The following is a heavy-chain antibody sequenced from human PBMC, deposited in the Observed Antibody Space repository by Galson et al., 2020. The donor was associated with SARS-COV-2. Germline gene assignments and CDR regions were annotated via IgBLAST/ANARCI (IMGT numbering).Heavy chain of an antibody. V-gene: IGHV4-61*02. CDR3: ARGSFQKLDC. CDR1: GGSISTGIYY. Sequence: SETLSLTCTVSGGSISTGIYYWNWIRQPAGKGLEWIGRFYPSGSISYNPSLKSRVTISVDTSKNQFSLRLSSVTAADTAVYYWARGSFQKLDCWGQGTLVTVSS. CDR2: FYPSGSI. D-gene: IGHD6-13*01. J-gene: IGHJ4*02.